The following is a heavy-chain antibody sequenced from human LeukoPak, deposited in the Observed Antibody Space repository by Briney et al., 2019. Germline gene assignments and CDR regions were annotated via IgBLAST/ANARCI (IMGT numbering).Heavy chain of an antibody. Sequence: SETLSLTCTVSGGSISSYYWSWIRQPPGKGLEWIGYIYYSGSTNYNPSLKSRVTISVDTSKNQFSLKLSPVTAADTAVYYCARGYSSSPGWFQHWGQGTLVTVSS. CDR1: GGSISSYY. CDR2: IYYSGST. V-gene: IGHV4-59*01. D-gene: IGHD6-13*01. CDR3: ARGYSSSPGWFQH. J-gene: IGHJ1*01.